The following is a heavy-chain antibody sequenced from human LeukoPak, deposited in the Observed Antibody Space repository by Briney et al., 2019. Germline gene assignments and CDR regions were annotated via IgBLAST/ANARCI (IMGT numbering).Heavy chain of an antibody. CDR1: GFTVSNYA. V-gene: IGHV3-23*01. CDR2: ISGSGSST. J-gene: IGHJ6*02. CDR3: AKGTPGYYYGMDV. Sequence: GGSLRLSCAVSGFTVSNYAMNWVRQAPGKGLEWVSSISGSGSSTYYADSVKGRFTISRDNSKNTLYLQMNSLRAEDTAVYYCAKGTPGYYYGMDVWGQGTTVTVSS.